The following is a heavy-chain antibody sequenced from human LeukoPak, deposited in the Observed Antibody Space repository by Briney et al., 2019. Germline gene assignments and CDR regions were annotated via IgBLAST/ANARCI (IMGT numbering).Heavy chain of an antibody. V-gene: IGHV4-59*08. D-gene: IGHD2-15*01. J-gene: IGHJ5*02. CDR1: GGSISSYY. CDR3: ARHPSGGGRKPTHNWFDP. Sequence: PSETLSLTCTVSGGSISSYYWSWIRQPPGKGLERIGYIYYSGSTNYNPSLKSRVTISVDTSKNQFSLKLSSVTAADTAVYYCARHPSGGGRKPTHNWFDPWGQGTLVTVSS. CDR2: IYYSGST.